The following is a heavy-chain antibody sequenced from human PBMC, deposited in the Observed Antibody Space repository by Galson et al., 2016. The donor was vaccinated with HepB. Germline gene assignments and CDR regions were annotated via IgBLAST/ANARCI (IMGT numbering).Heavy chain of an antibody. CDR1: GFTFSSDS. CDR3: VREGGYCYGDSCRYFDL. V-gene: IGHV3-21*01. J-gene: IGHJ2*01. Sequence: SLRLSCADSGFTFSSDSMNWVRQAPGKGLEWIPSISRSSSLIYYADSVTGRFTISRDNAKRSLYLQMNSLRVEDTAVYYCVREGGYCYGDSCRYFDLWGRGPVVTVSS. D-gene: IGHD2-15*01. CDR2: ISRSSSLI.